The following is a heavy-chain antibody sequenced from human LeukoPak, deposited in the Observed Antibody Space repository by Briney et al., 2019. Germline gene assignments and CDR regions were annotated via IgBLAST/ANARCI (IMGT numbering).Heavy chain of an antibody. CDR2: LYYKSTT. CDR3: ARLHGDYKWYFEL. V-gene: IGHV4-39*01. J-gene: IGHJ2*01. D-gene: IGHD4-17*01. CDR1: GGSISDISYY. Sequence: PSETLSLTCTVSGGSISDISYYWGWIRQPPGKGLEWIGCLYYKSTTFYNPSLKRRLTISENTSKNQFFLEMTSVTAADTADYYCARLHGDYKWYFELCGRGDLVTVSS.